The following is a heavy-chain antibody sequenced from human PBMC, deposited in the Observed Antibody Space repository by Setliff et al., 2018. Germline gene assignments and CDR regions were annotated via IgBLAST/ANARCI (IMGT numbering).Heavy chain of an antibody. CDR2: IYTSGSI. V-gene: IGHV4-4*07. D-gene: IGHD6-19*01. Sequence: SETLSLTCAVYGGSFSGYYWSWIRQPAGKGLEWIGRIYTSGSINYNPSLKSRVTMSVDTSKNQFSLKLSSVTAADMAVYYCAREQWLDPPGYYYMDVWAKGTTVTVSS. CDR3: AREQWLDPPGYYYMDV. J-gene: IGHJ6*03. CDR1: GGSFSGYY.